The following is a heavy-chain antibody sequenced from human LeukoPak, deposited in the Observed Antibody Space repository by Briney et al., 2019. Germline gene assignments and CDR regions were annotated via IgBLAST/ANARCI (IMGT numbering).Heavy chain of an antibody. Sequence: SETLSLTCTVSGGSISSYYWSWIRQPPGKGLEWIGYINYSGSTNYNPSLKSRVTISVDTSRNQLSLKLTSVTAADTAVYYCARATDSNGWLFDYWGQGTLVTVSS. J-gene: IGHJ4*02. CDR3: ARATDSNGWLFDY. CDR1: GGSISSYY. CDR2: INYSGST. D-gene: IGHD6-19*01. V-gene: IGHV4-59*01.